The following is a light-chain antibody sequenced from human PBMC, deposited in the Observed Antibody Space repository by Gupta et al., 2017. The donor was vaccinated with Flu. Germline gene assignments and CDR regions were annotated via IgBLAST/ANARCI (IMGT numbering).Light chain of an antibody. V-gene: IGLV3-1*01. Sequence: SYELTQPPSVSVSPGQTASITCSGDKLGDKYACWYQQKPGHSPVLVIYQDSKRPSGIPGRFSGSNSGNTATLTISGTQAMDEADYYCQAWDSSNAYVFGTGTKVTVL. J-gene: IGLJ1*01. CDR2: QDS. CDR1: KLGDKY. CDR3: QAWDSSNAYV.